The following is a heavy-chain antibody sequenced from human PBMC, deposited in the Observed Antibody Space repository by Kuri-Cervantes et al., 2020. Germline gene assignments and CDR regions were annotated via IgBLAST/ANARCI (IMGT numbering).Heavy chain of an antibody. D-gene: IGHD6-19*01. V-gene: IGHV3-30-3*01. CDR1: GFTFSSYA. CDR3: AKGGSGWYYFDY. J-gene: IGHJ4*02. Sequence: LTCAASGFTFSSYAMHWVRQAPGKGLEWVAVISYDGSNKYYADSVKGRFTISRDNSKNTLYLQMNSLRAEDTAVYYCAKGGSGWYYFDYWGQGTLVTVSS. CDR2: ISYDGSNK.